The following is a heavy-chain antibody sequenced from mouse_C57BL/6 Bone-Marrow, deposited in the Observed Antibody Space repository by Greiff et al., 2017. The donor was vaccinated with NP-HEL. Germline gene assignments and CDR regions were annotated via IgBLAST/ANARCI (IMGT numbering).Heavy chain of an antibody. J-gene: IGHJ2*01. Sequence: EVQVVESGGGLVKPGGSLKLSCAASGFTFSSYAMSWVRQTPEKRLAWVATISDGGSYTYYPDNVKGRFTISRDNAKNNLYLQMSHLKSEDTAMYYCARDVGWLPYFDYWGQGTTLTVSS. D-gene: IGHD2-3*01. V-gene: IGHV5-4*01. CDR2: ISDGGSYT. CDR3: ARDVGWLPYFDY. CDR1: GFTFSSYA.